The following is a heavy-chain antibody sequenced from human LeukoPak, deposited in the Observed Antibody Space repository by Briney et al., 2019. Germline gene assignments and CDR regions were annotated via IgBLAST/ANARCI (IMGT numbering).Heavy chain of an antibody. Sequence: ASVKVSCTASGYTFTGYYMHWVRQAPGQGLEWMGWINPNSGGTNYAQKFQGRVTMTRDTSISTAYMELSRLRSDDTAVYYCARVGHSSGWYYFDYWGQGTLVTVSS. CDR3: ARVGHSSGWYYFDY. CDR1: GYTFTGYY. V-gene: IGHV1-2*02. J-gene: IGHJ4*02. CDR2: INPNSGGT. D-gene: IGHD6-19*01.